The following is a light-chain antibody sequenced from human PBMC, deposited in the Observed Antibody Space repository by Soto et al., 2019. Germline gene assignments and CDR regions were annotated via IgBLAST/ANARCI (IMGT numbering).Light chain of an antibody. CDR1: SGHSSYA. CDR2: LNSDGSH. CDR3: QTWDSLGV. J-gene: IGLJ2*01. V-gene: IGLV4-69*01. Sequence: QSVLTQSPSASASLGASVKLTCTLSSGHSSYAIAWHQQQPEKGPRYLMKLNSDGSHSKGDGIPDRFSGSSSGAERYLTISSLQSEDEADYYCQTWDSLGVFGGGTKLTVL.